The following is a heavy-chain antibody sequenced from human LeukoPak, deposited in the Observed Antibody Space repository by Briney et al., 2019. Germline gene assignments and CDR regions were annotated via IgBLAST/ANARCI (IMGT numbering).Heavy chain of an antibody. J-gene: IGHJ4*02. D-gene: IGHD1-26*01. V-gene: IGHV1-69*13. CDR1: GGTFSSYA. CDR3: ARDVVGAFGTKALDD. Sequence: GASVKVSCKASGGTFSSYAISWVRQAPGQGLEWMGGIIPIFGTADYIQKFQDRVTITADESTTTAYMELTGLRSEDTAIYYCARDVVGAFGTKALDDWGQGTLVTVSA. CDR2: IIPIFGTA.